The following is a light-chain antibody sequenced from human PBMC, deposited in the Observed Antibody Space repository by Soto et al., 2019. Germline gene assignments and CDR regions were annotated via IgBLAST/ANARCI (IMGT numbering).Light chain of an antibody. CDR2: GAS. V-gene: IGKV3-11*01. CDR1: QTVSSN. CDR3: QQRSNWPIT. J-gene: IGKJ5*01. Sequence: EIVLTQSPGTLSLSRGERATLSCRASQTVSSNFLAWYQEKPGQGPRLLIYGASNRATGIPARFSGSGSGTDFTLTISSLEPEDFAVYYCQQRSNWPITFGQGTRLEIK.